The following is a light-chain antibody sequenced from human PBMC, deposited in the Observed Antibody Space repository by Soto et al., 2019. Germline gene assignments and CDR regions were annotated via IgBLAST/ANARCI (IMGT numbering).Light chain of an antibody. J-gene: IGKJ2*01. CDR2: GAS. Sequence: EIVMTQCPATLSVSPGERATLSCRASESVSSNLAWYQQKPGQAPRLLIYGASTRATGIPARFSGSGSGTEFTLTISSLQSEDFAVYYCQQYYDWPPYTFGQGTKVDIK. CDR3: QQYYDWPPYT. CDR1: ESVSSN. V-gene: IGKV3-15*01.